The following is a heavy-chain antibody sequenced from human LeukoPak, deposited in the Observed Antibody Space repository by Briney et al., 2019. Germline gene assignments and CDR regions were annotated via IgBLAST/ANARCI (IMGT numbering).Heavy chain of an antibody. V-gene: IGHV3-21*01. J-gene: IGHJ4*02. Sequence: GGSLRLSCAASGFTFSSHSMNWVRQAPGKGLEWVSSISSSSSYIYYADSVKGRFTISRDNAKNSLYLQMNSLRAEDTAVYYCARPNYYDSSGLASFDYWGQGTLVTASS. CDR3: ARPNYYDSSGLASFDY. D-gene: IGHD3-22*01. CDR1: GFTFSSHS. CDR2: ISSSSSYI.